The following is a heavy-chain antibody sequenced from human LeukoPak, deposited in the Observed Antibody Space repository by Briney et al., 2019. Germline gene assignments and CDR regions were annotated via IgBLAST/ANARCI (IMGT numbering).Heavy chain of an antibody. J-gene: IGHJ4*02. D-gene: IGHD5-18*01. Sequence: PGGSLRLSCAASGFPFSSYSMSWVRQAPGKGLEWVSYISSAGDTIYYADSVKGRLTISRDNAKNTLYLQMNSLRAEDTAVYYCARGGYHAYYLDYWGQGSLVTVSS. V-gene: IGHV3-48*04. CDR1: GFPFSSYS. CDR2: ISSAGDTI. CDR3: ARGGYHAYYLDY.